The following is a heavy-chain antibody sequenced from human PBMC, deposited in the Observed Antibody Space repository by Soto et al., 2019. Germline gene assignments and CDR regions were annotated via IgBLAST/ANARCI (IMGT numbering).Heavy chain of an antibody. V-gene: IGHV4-34*01. CDR3: ARGWPYCGGDCYDY. CDR1: GGSFSGYY. J-gene: IGHJ4*02. D-gene: IGHD2-21*02. Sequence: SETLSLTCAVYGGSFSGYYWSWIRQPPGKGLEWIGEINHSGSTNYNPSLKSRVTISVDTSKNQFSLKLSSVTAADTAVYYCARGWPYCGGDCYDYWGQGTLVTVSS. CDR2: INHSGST.